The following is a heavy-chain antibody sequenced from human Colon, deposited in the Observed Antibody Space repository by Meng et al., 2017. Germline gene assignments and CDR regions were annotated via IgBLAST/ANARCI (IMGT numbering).Heavy chain of an antibody. CDR3: VRDGSYYDFDY. CDR2: IMPSVGDA. D-gene: IGHD3-10*01. Sequence: GQLVQCGAEVKKPGASVKVSCKSSGYTFIDSHVHWVRQAPGQGLEWMGRIMPSVGDASSAEKFQGRLTLTWDTSIDTAYMDLSSLRSDDSAIYYCVRDGSYYDFDYWGQGTLVTVSS. V-gene: IGHV1-2*06. CDR1: GYTFIDSH. J-gene: IGHJ4*02.